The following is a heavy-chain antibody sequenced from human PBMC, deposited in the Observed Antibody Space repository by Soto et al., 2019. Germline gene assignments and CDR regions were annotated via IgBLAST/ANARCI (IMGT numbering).Heavy chain of an antibody. CDR1: GGSFSGYY. Sequence: PSETLSLTCAVYGGSFSGYYWSWIRQPPGKGLEWIGEINHSGSTNYNPSLKSRVTISVDTSKNQFSLKLSSVTAADTAVYYCARGHEIVAKIIYYYYYMDVWGKGTTVTVSS. J-gene: IGHJ6*03. CDR3: ARGHEIVAKIIYYYYYMDV. D-gene: IGHD5-12*01. CDR2: INHSGST. V-gene: IGHV4-34*01.